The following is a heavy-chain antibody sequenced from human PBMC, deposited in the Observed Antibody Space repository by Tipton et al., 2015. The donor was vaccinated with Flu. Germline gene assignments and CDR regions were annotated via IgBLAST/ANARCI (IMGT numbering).Heavy chain of an antibody. CDR3: ATGRGLRDFEWLLFSY. J-gene: IGHJ4*02. V-gene: IGHV3-48*03. CDR1: GSTFSSYE. D-gene: IGHD3-9*01. Sequence: GSLRLSCAASGSTFSSYEMNWVRQAPGKGLEWVSYISTTGKTTYDADSVKGRFTISRDNAKNSLYLQMDSLRVEDTAVYYCATGRGLRDFEWLLFSYWGQGTLVTVSS. CDR2: ISTTGKTT.